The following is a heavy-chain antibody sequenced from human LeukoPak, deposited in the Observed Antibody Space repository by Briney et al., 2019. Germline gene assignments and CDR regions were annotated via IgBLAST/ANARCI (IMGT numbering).Heavy chain of an antibody. CDR3: ARDPAEMITITTYFDY. J-gene: IGHJ4*01. D-gene: IGHD4-11*01. CDR2: INPSGGST. CDR1: GYTFTSYY. V-gene: IGHV1-46*01. Sequence: ASVKVSCKASGYTFTSYYMHWVRQAPGQGLEWMGIINPSGGSTSYAQKFQGRVTMTRDTSTSTVYMELSSLRSEDTAVYYCARDPAEMITITTYFDYWXXXTLVTVSS.